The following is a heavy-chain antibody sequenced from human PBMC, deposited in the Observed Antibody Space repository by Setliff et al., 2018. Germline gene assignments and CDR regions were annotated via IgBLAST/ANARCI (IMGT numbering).Heavy chain of an antibody. CDR2: IYNSGST. V-gene: IGHV4-59*08. CDR3: ASPRRDDLDSPFDAFDI. D-gene: IGHD3-3*01. J-gene: IGHJ3*02. Sequence: SETLSLTCTVSGGSISSYYWSWIRQPPGKGLEWIGYIYNSGSTNYNPSLDSRVTISLDTSKNHFSLRLSSVTAADTAVYYCASPRRDDLDSPFDAFDIWGQGTKVTVSS. CDR1: GGSISSYY.